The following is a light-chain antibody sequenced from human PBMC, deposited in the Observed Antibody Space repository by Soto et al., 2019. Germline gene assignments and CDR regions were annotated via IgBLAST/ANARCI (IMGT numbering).Light chain of an antibody. CDR2: DAS. J-gene: IGKJ5*01. CDR1: QSISSW. V-gene: IGKV1-33*01. CDR3: QQYDNFPPIT. Sequence: DIQMTHSPSTLSACVGDRVTITCRASQSISSWLAWYQQKPGKAPKLLIYDASNLEPGVPSRFSGSGSGTDFTLTISSLQPEDVATYFCQQYDNFPPITFGQGTRLEIK.